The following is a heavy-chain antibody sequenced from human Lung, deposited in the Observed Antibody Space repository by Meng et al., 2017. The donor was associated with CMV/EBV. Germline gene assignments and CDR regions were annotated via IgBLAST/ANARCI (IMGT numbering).Heavy chain of an antibody. D-gene: IGHD2/OR15-2a*01. CDR1: GFTFSSYA. CDR2: ISYDGSNK. CDR3: ARESQIGFDY. J-gene: IGHJ4*02. Sequence: GGSLRLXCAASGFTFSSYAMHWVRQAPGKGLEWVAVISYDGSNKYYADSVKGRVNISRDNYKNTLYLQMNSLRAEDTAVYYCARESQIGFDYWGQGTLVTVSS. V-gene: IGHV3-30-3*01.